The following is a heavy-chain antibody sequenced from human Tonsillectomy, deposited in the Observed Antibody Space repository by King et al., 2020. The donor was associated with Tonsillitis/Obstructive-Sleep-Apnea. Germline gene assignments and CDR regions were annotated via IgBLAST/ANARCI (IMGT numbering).Heavy chain of an antibody. D-gene: IGHD4/OR15-4a*01. CDR1: GFTFSTYW. Sequence: VQLVESGGGLVQPGGSLRLSCAASGFTFSTYWMTWVRQAPGKGLEWVANIKQDGSEKYYVDSVKGRFTISRDNAKNSLYLQMNSLRDDDTAVYYCARGVLGDYWGQGTLVTVSS. V-gene: IGHV3-7*03. CDR3: ARGVLGDY. J-gene: IGHJ4*02. CDR2: IKQDGSEK.